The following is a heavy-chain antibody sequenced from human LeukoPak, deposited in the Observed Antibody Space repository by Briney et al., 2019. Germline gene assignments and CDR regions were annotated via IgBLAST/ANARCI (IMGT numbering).Heavy chain of an antibody. CDR2: IKQDGSEK. D-gene: IGHD1-26*01. CDR1: GFTFSSYW. CDR3: ALSLGARWVRAFDI. J-gene: IGHJ3*02. Sequence: GGSLRLSCAAPGFTFSSYWMSWVRQAPGKGLEWVANIKQDGSEKYYVDSVKGRFTISRDNAKNSLYLQMNSLRAEDTAVYYCALSLGARWVRAFDIWGQGTMVTVSS. V-gene: IGHV3-7*01.